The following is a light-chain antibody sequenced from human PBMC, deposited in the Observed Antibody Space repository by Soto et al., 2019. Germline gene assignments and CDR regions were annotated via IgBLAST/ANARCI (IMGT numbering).Light chain of an antibody. CDR2: DAS. V-gene: IGKV3-15*01. J-gene: IGKJ1*01. Sequence: EIVLTQSPATLSLSPGERATLSCRASQSVSSYLAWYQQKPGQAPRLLIYDASNRATGIPARFSGSGSGTEFTLTISSLQSEDFAVFHCQQYNNWPWTFGQGTRVEIK. CDR1: QSVSSY. CDR3: QQYNNWPWT.